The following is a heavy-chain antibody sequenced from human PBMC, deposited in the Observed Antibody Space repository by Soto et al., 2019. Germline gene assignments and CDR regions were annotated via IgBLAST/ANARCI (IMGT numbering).Heavy chain of an antibody. V-gene: IGHV4-59*01. D-gene: IGHD3-10*01. CDR3: ARRGEGLNYYYYYMDV. CDR1: GGSISSYY. J-gene: IGHJ6*03. CDR2: IYYSGST. Sequence: QVQLQESGPGLVKPSETLSLTCTVSGGSISSYYWSWIRQPPGKGLEWIGYIYYSGSTNYNPSLKSRVTMSVDTSKNQFSLKLSSVTAADTAVYYCARRGEGLNYYYYYMDVWGKGTTVTVSS.